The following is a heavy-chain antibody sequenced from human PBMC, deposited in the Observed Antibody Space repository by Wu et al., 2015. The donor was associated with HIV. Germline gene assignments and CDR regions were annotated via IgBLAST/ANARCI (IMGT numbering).Heavy chain of an antibody. Sequence: QVQLVQSGTEVKEPGASVKVSCKASGYTFTSYGISWVRQAPGQGLEWMGWISAYNGNTNYAQKLQGRVTMTTDTSTSTAYMELRSLRSDDTAVYYCVRDQQWPTKYYHYYGMDVWGQGTTVTVSS. D-gene: IGHD6-19*01. CDR1: GYTFTSYG. CDR2: ISAYNGNT. V-gene: IGHV1-18*01. J-gene: IGHJ6*02. CDR3: VRDQQWPTKYYHYYGMDV.